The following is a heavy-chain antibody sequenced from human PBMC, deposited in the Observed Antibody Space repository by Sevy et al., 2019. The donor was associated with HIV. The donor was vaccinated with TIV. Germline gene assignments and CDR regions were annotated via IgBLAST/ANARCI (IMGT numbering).Heavy chain of an antibody. Sequence: GWCLRLSCAASGFTFSKYSMSWVRQPPGKGLEWVSTLSFGCGEINYADTVKGRFTISRDNSKSSVYLQMNNLRPEDTAVYYCAREGCTKPHDYWGQGTLDTVSS. V-gene: IGHV3-23*01. CDR1: GFTFSKYS. CDR2: LSFGCGEI. D-gene: IGHD2-8*01. CDR3: AREGCTKPHDY. J-gene: IGHJ4*02.